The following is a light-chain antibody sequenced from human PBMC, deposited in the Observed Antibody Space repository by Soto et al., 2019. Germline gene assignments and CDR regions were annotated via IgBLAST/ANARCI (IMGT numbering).Light chain of an antibody. J-gene: IGKJ5*01. V-gene: IGKV1-39*01. CDR3: QRSFTTPS. CDR2: ATS. CDR1: QTVSSY. Sequence: DIQMTRSPSSLSASVGDRVNITCRASQTVSSYLNWYQQKPGTVPKLLIYATSNLQSGVPSRFSGRGFATDFTLTISSLPPEDFATYYCQRSFTTPSFGQGTRLEIK.